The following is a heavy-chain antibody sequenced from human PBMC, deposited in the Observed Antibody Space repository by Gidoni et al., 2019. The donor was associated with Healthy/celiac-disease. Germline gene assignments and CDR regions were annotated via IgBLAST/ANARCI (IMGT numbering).Heavy chain of an antibody. J-gene: IGHJ4*02. V-gene: IGHV3-23*01. CDR3: AVRVDTIDY. CDR2: ISGSGGST. CDR1: GFTFSSNA. D-gene: IGHD5-18*01. Sequence: EVQLLESGGGLVQPGGSLRLSFAAAGFTFSSNAMSWVRQAPRKGLEWDSAISGSGGSTYYADSVKGRFTISRDNSKNTLYLQMNSLRGEDTAVYYCAVRVDTIDYWGQGTLVTVSS.